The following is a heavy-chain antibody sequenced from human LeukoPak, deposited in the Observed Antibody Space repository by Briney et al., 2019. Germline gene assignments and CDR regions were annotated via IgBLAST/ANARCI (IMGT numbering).Heavy chain of an antibody. D-gene: IGHD6-19*01. Sequence: SETLSLTCAVYGGSFSGYYWGWIRQPPGKGLEWIGEINHSGSTNYNPSLKSRVTITGDTPKNQFSLKLSSVTAADTAVYYCASLRSGSGWYYYGMDVWGQGTTVTVSS. J-gene: IGHJ6*02. CDR2: INHSGST. V-gene: IGHV4-34*01. CDR3: ASLRSGSGWYYYGMDV. CDR1: GGSFSGYY.